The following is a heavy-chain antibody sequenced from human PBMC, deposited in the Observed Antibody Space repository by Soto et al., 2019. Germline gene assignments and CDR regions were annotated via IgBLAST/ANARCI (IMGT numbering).Heavy chain of an antibody. V-gene: IGHV1-46*01. CDR2: VNPSGGHT. D-gene: IGHD2-21*02. J-gene: IGHJ4*02. CDR3: ARGGHVVVVTAALDY. Sequence: QVQMVQSGAEVKKPGAAVKVSCKASGDTFTDYYIHWVRQAPGQGLEWMGTVNPSGGHTTYAQHFLGRMTMTRDTSTSTLYMELTSLTSEDTAVYYCARGGHVVVVTAALDYWGQGTLVTVSS. CDR1: GDTFTDYY.